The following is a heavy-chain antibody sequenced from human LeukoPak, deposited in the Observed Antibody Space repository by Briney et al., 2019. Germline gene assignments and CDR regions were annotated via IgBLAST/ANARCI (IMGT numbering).Heavy chain of an antibody. J-gene: IGHJ4*02. Sequence: PGGSLRLSCAASGFTFVNFAMAWVRQAPGKGLEWVSAITGSATRTYYADSFKDRFTISRDDSKTTLFLQMDRLRAEDTALYYCVKVSSRITISGRLDYWGRGTLVTVSS. D-gene: IGHD3-3*01. CDR1: GFTFVNFA. CDR3: VKVSSRITISGRLDY. CDR2: ITGSATRT. V-gene: IGHV3-23*01.